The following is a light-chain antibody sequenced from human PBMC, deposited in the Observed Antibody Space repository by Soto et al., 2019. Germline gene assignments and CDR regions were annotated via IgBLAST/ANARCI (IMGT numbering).Light chain of an antibody. Sequence: QSALTQPASVSGSPGQSITISCSGTSSDVGGYNYVSWYQQHPGKAPKLMIYEVSNRPSGVSFRFSGSKSGNTASLTISGLQAEDEADYYCSSYTTTTTLGVFGGGTKLTVL. J-gene: IGLJ2*01. CDR1: SSDVGGYNY. CDR2: EVS. CDR3: SSYTTTTTLGV. V-gene: IGLV2-14*01.